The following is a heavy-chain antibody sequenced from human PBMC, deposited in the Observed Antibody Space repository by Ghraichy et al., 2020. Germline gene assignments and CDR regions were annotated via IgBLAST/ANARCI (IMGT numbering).Heavy chain of an antibody. CDR3: VWSGHDAFDI. CDR1: GFTFSSYG. D-gene: IGHD1-14*01. Sequence: GGSLRLSCAASGFTFSSYGMHWVRQAPGKGLEWVAVISYDGSNKYYADSVKGRFTISRDNSKNTLYLQMNSLRAEDTAVYYCVWSGHDAFDIWGQGTMVTVSS. V-gene: IGHV3-30*03. CDR2: ISYDGSNK. J-gene: IGHJ3*02.